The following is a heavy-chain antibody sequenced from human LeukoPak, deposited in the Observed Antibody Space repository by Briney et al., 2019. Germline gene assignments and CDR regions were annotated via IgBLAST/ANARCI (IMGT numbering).Heavy chain of an antibody. CDR2: IDHSGST. J-gene: IGHJ4*02. V-gene: IGHV4-34*01. CDR1: GGSFSGYY. Sequence: SETLSLTCAVYGGSFSGYYWSWIRQPPEKGLEWIGEIDHSGSTNYNLSLKSRVTISVDTSKNQFSLKLSSVTAADTAVYYCAGNIAARLDYWGQGTLVTVSS. CDR3: AGNIAARLDY. D-gene: IGHD6-6*01.